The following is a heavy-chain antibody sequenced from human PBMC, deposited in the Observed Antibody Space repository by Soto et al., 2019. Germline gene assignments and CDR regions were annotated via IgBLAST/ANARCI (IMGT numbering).Heavy chain of an antibody. V-gene: IGHV1-69*01. CDR3: SKHRRYFDWLLPIRYYYGMDV. CDR2: IIPIFGTA. CDR1: GGTFSSYA. J-gene: IGHJ6*02. D-gene: IGHD3-9*01. Sequence: QVQLVQSGAEVKKPGSSVKVSCKASGGTFSSYAISWVRQAHGQGLEWMGGIIPIFGTANYAQKFQGRVTITADESTSTAYMELSSLRSEDTAVYYCSKHRRYFDWLLPIRYYYGMDVWGQGTTVTVSS.